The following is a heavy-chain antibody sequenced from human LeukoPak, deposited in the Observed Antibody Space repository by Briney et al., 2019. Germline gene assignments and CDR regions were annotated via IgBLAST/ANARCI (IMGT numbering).Heavy chain of an antibody. J-gene: IGHJ3*02. V-gene: IGHV3-30*18. D-gene: IGHD6-19*01. CDR1: GFTFSSYG. Sequence: GRSLRLSCAASGFTFSSYGMHWVRQAPGKGLEWVAVISYDGSNKYYADSVKGRFTISRDNSKNTLYLQMNSLRAEDTAVYYCAKDRSSGWTLDIWGQETMVTVSS. CDR2: ISYDGSNK. CDR3: AKDRSSGWTLDI.